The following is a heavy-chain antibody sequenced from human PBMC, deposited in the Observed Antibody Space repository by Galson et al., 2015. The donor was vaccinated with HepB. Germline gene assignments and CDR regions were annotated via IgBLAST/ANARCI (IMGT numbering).Heavy chain of an antibody. Sequence: SVKVSCKVSGYTLTELSMHWVRQAPGKGLEWMGGFDPEDGETIYAQKFQGRVTMTEDTSTDTAYMELSSLRSEDTAVYYCATGPTSKTSGGYWGQGTLVTVSS. D-gene: IGHD3-10*01. CDR2: FDPEDGET. J-gene: IGHJ4*02. V-gene: IGHV1-24*01. CDR1: GYTLTELS. CDR3: ATGPTSKTSGGY.